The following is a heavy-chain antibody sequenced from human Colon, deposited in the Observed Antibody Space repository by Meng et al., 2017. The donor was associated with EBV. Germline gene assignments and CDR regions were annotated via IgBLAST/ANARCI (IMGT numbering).Heavy chain of an antibody. CDR3: ARRGPSGNFSP. CDR1: GGSFRDYS. Sequence: VHLQQGGAGLLNPLEHLSRSCDVYGGSFRDYSWTWIRHPPGKGLEWIGEIEHRVNTKYNPSLKSRVTISLDTSKKQFSLKVSSVTAADSAVYYCARRGPSGNFSPWSQGALVTVFS. CDR2: IEHRVNT. D-gene: IGHD3-10*01. J-gene: IGHJ5*02. V-gene: IGHV4-34*01.